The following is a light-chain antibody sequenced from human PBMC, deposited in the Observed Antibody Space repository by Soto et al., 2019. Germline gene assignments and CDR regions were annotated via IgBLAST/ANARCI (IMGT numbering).Light chain of an antibody. CDR2: EVS. Sequence: QSALTQPASVSGSPGQSITISCTGTSSDIGSNNYVSWFQQRPGKAPTLIIYEVSNRPSGVSPHFSGSKSGNTASLTISGLLPEDEAEYYCSSYTTTTRLFGGGTQLTVL. CDR3: SSYTTTTRL. J-gene: IGLJ3*02. V-gene: IGLV2-14*01. CDR1: SSDIGSNNY.